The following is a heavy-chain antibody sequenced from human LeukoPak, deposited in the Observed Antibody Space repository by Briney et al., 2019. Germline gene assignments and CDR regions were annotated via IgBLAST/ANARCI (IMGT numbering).Heavy chain of an antibody. CDR1: GFTFSSYG. CDR3: ARRSAAGAPRVSRYGMDV. D-gene: IGHD3-10*01. CDR2: ISYDGSNK. J-gene: IGHJ6*02. Sequence: PPGRSLRLSCAASGFTFSSYGMHWVRQAPGKGLEWVAVISYDGSNKYYADSVKGRFTISRDNSKNTLYLQMNSLRAEDTAVYYCARRSAAGAPRVSRYGMDVWGQGTTVTVSS. V-gene: IGHV3-30*03.